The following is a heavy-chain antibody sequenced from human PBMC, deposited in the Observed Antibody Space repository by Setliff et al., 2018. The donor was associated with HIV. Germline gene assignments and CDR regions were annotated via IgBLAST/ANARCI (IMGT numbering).Heavy chain of an antibody. CDR2: ISPHSGDT. CDR1: GYRFTTYG. J-gene: IGHJ4*02. CDR3: ARGDGMGPVVVTAMFDY. D-gene: IGHD2-21*02. V-gene: IGHV1-18*01. Sequence: ASVKVSCKASGYRFTTYGLSWVRQAPGQGLEWMGWISPHSGDTKYAQKVQGRVTMTTDTSTGTSYMELRSLRSDDTAVYYCARGDGMGPVVVTAMFDYWGLGTLVTVSS.